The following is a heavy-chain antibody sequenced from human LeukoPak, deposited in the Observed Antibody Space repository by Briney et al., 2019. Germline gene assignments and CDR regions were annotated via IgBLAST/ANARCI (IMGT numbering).Heavy chain of an antibody. CDR1: GGSIGKTSYY. CDR3: ARFKQLGRSFDS. Sequence: SETLSLTCTVSGGSIGKTSYYWGWIRQPPGKGLEWIGNIYYSGTIYYNPSLKSRVTISVDTSKNQFSLTLNSVTAADTAVYFCARFKQLGRSFDSWGLGSLVTVSS. CDR2: IYYSGTI. V-gene: IGHV4-39*07. J-gene: IGHJ4*02. D-gene: IGHD1-1*01.